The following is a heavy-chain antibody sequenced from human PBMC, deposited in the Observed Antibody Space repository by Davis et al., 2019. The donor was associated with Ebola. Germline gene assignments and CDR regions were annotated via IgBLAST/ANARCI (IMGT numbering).Heavy chain of an antibody. Sequence: GGSLRLSCAASGFTFSSYSMNWVRQAPGKGLEWVSYISSSSSTIYYADTVKGRFTISRDNAKNSLYLQMNSLRDEDTAVYYCARGALIWSGYYVRWYFDLWGRGTLVTVSS. V-gene: IGHV3-48*02. CDR2: ISSSSSTI. J-gene: IGHJ2*01. D-gene: IGHD3-3*01. CDR3: ARGALIWSGYYVRWYFDL. CDR1: GFTFSSYS.